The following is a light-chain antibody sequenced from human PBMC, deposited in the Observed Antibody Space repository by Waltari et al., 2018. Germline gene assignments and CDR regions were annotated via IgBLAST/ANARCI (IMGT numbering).Light chain of an antibody. CDR2: GAT. CDR3: QQYYSTLMWT. CDR1: QSISIY. V-gene: IGKV1-39*01. Sequence: DIQMTQSPSSLSASAGDRVTISCRASQSISIYLNWYQQKPGEAPKVLIYGATSLQRGVPSRFSGSGSGTHFTLTISSLQAEDVAVYYCQQYYSTLMWTFGQGTKVEI. J-gene: IGKJ1*01.